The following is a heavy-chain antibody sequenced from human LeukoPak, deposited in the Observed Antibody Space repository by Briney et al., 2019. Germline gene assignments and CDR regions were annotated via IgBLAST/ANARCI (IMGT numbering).Heavy chain of an antibody. V-gene: IGHV3-30*04. CDR2: ISYDGTNK. Sequence: GGSLRLSCAASGFTFSSYAMHWVRQAPGKGLEWVAFISYDGTNKYYADSVKGRFTISRDNSKNTLYLQMNSLRVEDTAVYYCASNHDYNNNNYYFDYWGQGPLVTVAS. CDR3: ASNHDYNNNNYYFDY. D-gene: IGHD4-11*01. CDR1: GFTFSSYA. J-gene: IGHJ4*02.